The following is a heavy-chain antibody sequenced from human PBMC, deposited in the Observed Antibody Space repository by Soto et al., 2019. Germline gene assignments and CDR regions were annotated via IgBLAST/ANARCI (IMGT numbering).Heavy chain of an antibody. V-gene: IGHV1-69*01. J-gene: IGHJ4*02. Sequence: QVLLVQSGAEVKKPGSSVKISCKASGGSFGNSAINWVRQTPGQGLEWLGGFIPVYRTLNYAQKFQGRVTITADESTGTAYMTLSSLASNDTAVYYCVTGVILIGYFTVDSWGQGTRVTVSS. D-gene: IGHD3-9*01. CDR1: GGSFGNSA. CDR2: FIPVYRTL. CDR3: VTGVILIGYFTVDS.